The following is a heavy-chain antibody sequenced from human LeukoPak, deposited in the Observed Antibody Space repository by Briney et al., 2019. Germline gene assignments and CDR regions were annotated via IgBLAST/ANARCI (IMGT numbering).Heavy chain of an antibody. CDR1: GGSFSGYY. Sequence: SETLSLTCAVYGGSFSGYYWSWIRQPPGKGLEWIGEINHSGSTNYNPSLKSRVTISVDTSKNQFSLKLSSVTAADTAVYYCARGRGAFDYWGQGALVTVSS. CDR2: INHSGST. D-gene: IGHD3-10*01. V-gene: IGHV4-34*01. J-gene: IGHJ4*02. CDR3: ARGRGAFDY.